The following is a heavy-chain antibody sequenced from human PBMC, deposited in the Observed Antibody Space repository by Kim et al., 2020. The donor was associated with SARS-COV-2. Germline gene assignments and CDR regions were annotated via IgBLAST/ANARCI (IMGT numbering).Heavy chain of an antibody. CDR3: AKREDSGRHFFDY. Sequence: YANAGKGRLPISRYNCKNTLYLQMNSLRAEDTAVYYCAKREDSGRHFFDYWGQGTLVTVSS. D-gene: IGHD3-10*01. V-gene: IGHV3-30-3*02. J-gene: IGHJ4*02.